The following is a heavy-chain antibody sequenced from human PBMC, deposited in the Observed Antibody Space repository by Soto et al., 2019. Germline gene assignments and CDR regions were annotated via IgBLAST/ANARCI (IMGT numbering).Heavy chain of an antibody. CDR2: ISGSGGST. D-gene: IGHD3-9*01. Sequence: GGSLRLSCAASGFTFSSYAMSWVRQAPGKGLEWVSAISGSGGSTYYADSVKGRFTISRDNSKNTLYLQMNSLRAEDTAVYYCAKRWRAWGGRYFDWLPRRGFDYWGQGTLVTVSS. J-gene: IGHJ4*02. V-gene: IGHV3-23*01. CDR3: AKRWRAWGGRYFDWLPRRGFDY. CDR1: GFTFSSYA.